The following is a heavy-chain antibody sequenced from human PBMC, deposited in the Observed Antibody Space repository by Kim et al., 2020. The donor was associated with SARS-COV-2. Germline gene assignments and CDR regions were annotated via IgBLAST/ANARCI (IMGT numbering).Heavy chain of an antibody. CDR1: GFTFSSYA. D-gene: IGHD3-22*01. V-gene: IGHV3-23*01. J-gene: IGHJ4*02. Sequence: GGSLRLSCAASGFTFSSYAMSWVRQAPGKGLEWVSAISGSGGSTYYADSVKGRFTISRDNSKNTLYLQMNSLRAEDTAVYYCAKSHDSSGYYYVWDYWGQGTLVTVSS. CDR3: AKSHDSSGYYYVWDY. CDR2: ISGSGGST.